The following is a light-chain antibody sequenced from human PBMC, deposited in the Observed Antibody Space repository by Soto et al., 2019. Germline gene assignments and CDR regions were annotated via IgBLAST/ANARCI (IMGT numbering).Light chain of an antibody. CDR3: MQSLQTVA. CDR1: QSLLHSNGYNY. Sequence: DIVLTQSPLSLPVTPGEPASISCWSSQSLLHSNGYNYLDWYLQKPGQSPQLLIFLGSNRASGVPDRFSGSGSGTDFTLKISRVEAEDVGVYYCMQSLQTVAFGQGTKVDIK. CDR2: LGS. V-gene: IGKV2-28*01. J-gene: IGKJ1*01.